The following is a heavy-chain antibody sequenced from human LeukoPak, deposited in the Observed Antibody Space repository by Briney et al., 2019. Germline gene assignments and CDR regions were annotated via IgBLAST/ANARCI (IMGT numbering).Heavy chain of an antibody. CDR3: ARDHPGDY. CDR2: IIPILGIA. CDR1: GGTFSSYA. D-gene: IGHD3-10*01. J-gene: IGHJ4*02. Sequence: ASVKVSCKASGGTFSSYAISWVRQAPGQGLEWMGRIIPILGIANYAQKFQGRVTITAGKSTSTAYMELSSLRSEDTAVYYCARDHPGDYWGQGTLVTVSS. V-gene: IGHV1-69*04.